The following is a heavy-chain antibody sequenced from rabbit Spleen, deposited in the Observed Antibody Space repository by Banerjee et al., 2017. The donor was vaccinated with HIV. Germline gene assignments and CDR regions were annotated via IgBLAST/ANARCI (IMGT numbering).Heavy chain of an antibody. Sequence: QSLEESGGDLVKPGASLTLTCTASKFSFNSGYDMCWVRQAPGKGLEWIACVYAGSSGSTYSATWAKGRFTVSKTSSTTVTLQMTSLTAADTATYFCARDTGTSFSTYGMDLWGQGTLVTVS. D-gene: IGHD8-1*01. J-gene: IGHJ6*01. V-gene: IGHV1S40*01. CDR3: ARDTGTSFSTYGMDL. CDR2: VYAGSSGST. CDR1: KFSFNSGYD.